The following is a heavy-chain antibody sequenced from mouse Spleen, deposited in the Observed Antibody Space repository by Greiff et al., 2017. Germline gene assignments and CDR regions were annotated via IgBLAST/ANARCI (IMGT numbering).Heavy chain of an antibody. J-gene: IGHJ2*01. CDR1: GYTFSSYW. D-gene: IGHD1-1*01. CDR2: ILPGSGST. Sequence: VQLQQSGAELMKPGASVKISCKATGYTFSSYWIEWVKQRPGHGLEWIGEILPGSGSTNYNEKFKGKATFTADTSSNTAYMQLSSLTSEDSAVYYCASLYYYGSSSFDYWGQGTTLTVSS. CDR3: ASLYYYGSSSFDY. V-gene: IGHV1-9*01.